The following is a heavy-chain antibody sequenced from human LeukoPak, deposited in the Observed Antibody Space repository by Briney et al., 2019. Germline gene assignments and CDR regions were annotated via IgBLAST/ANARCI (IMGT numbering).Heavy chain of an antibody. CDR3: ARDDVAVNNAFDV. D-gene: IGHD2-15*01. V-gene: IGHV3-33*07. CDR2: IWYDGSNK. J-gene: IGHJ3*01. Sequence: AGGSLRLSCAASGXTFSNYGMYWVRQAPGKGLEWMALIWYDGSNKYYADSVRGRFTISRDNSKNTLYLQMNSLRAEDTAVYYCARDDVAVNNAFDVWGQGTMVTVSS. CDR1: GXTFSNYG.